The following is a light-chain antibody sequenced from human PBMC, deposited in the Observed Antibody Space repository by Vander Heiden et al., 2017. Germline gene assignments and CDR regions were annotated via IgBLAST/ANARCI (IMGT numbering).Light chain of an antibody. V-gene: IGKV3-20*01. CDR1: QSVSDNQ. J-gene: IGKJ2*01. Sequence: EMLLTQSPGTLSLSPGERATLSCRASQSVSDNQLAWYQQKPGQAPRLLMYGVSNRATGIPDRISGSGSGTDFTLIISRLEPEDFAVYFCHHYGASPYTFGQGTKLEIK. CDR2: GVS. CDR3: HHYGASPYT.